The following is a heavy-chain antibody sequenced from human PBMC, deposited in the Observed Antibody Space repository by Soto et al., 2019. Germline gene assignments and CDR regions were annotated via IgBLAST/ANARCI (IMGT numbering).Heavy chain of an antibody. CDR1: GYTFTIYA. CDR3: ESGWWQKLVYFDY. J-gene: IGHJ4*02. D-gene: IGHD6-13*01. CDR2: INAVNGNT. V-gene: IGHV1-3*01. Sequence: ASGKVSCKSSGYTFTIYAMHWVHLPPGQRLERMGWINAVNGNTKYSQKFQGRVTITRDTSASRAYMEMSSLRSEATAVYYCESGWWQKLVYFDYWGQGTMVTVS.